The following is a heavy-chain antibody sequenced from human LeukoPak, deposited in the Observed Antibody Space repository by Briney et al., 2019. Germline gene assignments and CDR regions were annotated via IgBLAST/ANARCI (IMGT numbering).Heavy chain of an antibody. Sequence: PGGSLRLSCAASGFTFSSYAMSWVRQAPGKGLEWVSAISGSGGSTYYADSVKGRFTISRDNSKNTLYLQLNSLRAEDTAVYYCAKAGAALDYFDYWGQGTLVTVSS. CDR1: GFTFSSYA. V-gene: IGHV3-23*01. CDR3: AKAGAALDYFDY. D-gene: IGHD6-6*01. J-gene: IGHJ4*02. CDR2: ISGSGGST.